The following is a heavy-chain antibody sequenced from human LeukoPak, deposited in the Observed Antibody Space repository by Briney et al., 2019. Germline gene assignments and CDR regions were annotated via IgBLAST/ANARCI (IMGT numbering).Heavy chain of an antibody. CDR1: GFTFSSYA. CDR2: ISYDGSNT. V-gene: IGHV3-30-3*01. J-gene: IGHJ4*02. CDR3: AKEEGAHHGGSDY. Sequence: GRSLRLSCAASGFTFSSYAMHWVRQAPGKGLEWVAVISYDGSNTYYADSVKGRFTISRDSSKNTLYLQMNSLRAEDTAVYYCAKEEGAHHGGSDYWGQGTLVTVSS. D-gene: IGHD2-15*01.